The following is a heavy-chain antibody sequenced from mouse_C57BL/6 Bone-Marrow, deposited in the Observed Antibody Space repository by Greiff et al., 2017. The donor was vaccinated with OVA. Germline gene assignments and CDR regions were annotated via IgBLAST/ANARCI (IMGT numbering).Heavy chain of an antibody. Sequence: VQLQQSGPELVKPGASVKISCKASGYSFTGYYMNWVKQSPEKSLEWIGEINPSTGGTTYNQKFKAKATLTVDNSSSTAYMQLKSLTSEDSAVYYCARGGDYYGSSFPRFAYWGQGTLVTVSA. D-gene: IGHD1-1*01. V-gene: IGHV1-42*01. CDR1: GYSFTGYY. J-gene: IGHJ3*01. CDR3: ARGGDYYGSSFPRFAY. CDR2: INPSTGGT.